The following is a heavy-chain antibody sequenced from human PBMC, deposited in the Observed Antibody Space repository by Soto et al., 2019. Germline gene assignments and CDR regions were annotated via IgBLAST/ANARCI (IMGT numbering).Heavy chain of an antibody. CDR1: GYTFTSYG. Sequence: ASVKVSCKASGYTFTSYGISWVRQATGQGLEWMGWISAYNGNTNYAQKLQGRVTMTTDTSTSTAYMELRSLRSDDTAVYYCARGLEDFWSGYSAYWGQGTLVTVSS. D-gene: IGHD3-3*01. CDR2: ISAYNGNT. V-gene: IGHV1-18*01. CDR3: ARGLEDFWSGYSAY. J-gene: IGHJ4*02.